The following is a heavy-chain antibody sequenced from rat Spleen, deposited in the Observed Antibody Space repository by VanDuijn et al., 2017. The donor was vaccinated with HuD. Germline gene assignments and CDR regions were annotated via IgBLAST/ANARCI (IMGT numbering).Heavy chain of an antibody. V-gene: IGHV5S13*01. J-gene: IGHJ4*01. CDR2: ISAGGRNT. D-gene: IGHD1-2*01. Sequence: EVQLVESGGGLVQPGRSLKLSCSVSGFTFINYDMAWVRQAPTKGLEWIASISAGGRNTYYRDSVKGRFTISRDNAKNTQYLQMDSLRSEDTATYYCARLYSTYINGDVMDAWGQGASVTVSS. CDR1: GFTFINYD. CDR3: ARLYSTYINGDVMDA.